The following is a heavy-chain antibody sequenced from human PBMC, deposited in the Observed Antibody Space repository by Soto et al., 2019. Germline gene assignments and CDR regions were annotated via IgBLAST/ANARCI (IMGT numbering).Heavy chain of an antibody. Sequence: VQLVQSGAEVKKPGASVKVSCKASGYTFTSYGISWVRQAPGQGLEWMGWISAYNGNTNYAQKLQGRVTMTTNTSTSKAERELRSRRCVDTGVYYCARDSPPPRAWGQGTLVTVSS. CDR2: ISAYNGNT. CDR3: ARDSPPPRA. V-gene: IGHV1-18*01. J-gene: IGHJ4*02. CDR1: GYTFTSYG.